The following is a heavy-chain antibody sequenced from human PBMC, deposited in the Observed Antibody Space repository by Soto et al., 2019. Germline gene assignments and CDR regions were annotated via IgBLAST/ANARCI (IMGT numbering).Heavy chain of an antibody. CDR3: ATGITMIVAIDK. CDR2: ISSSSFTL. V-gene: IGHV3-48*01. D-gene: IGHD3-22*01. CDR1: GFIFGSYT. Sequence: GGSLRLSCAASGFIFGSYTMNWVRQAPGKGLEWVSSISSSSFTLYYADSVKGRFSISRDNAKNSLYLQMNSLRAEDTAVYYCATGITMIVAIDKWGQGTLVTVSS. J-gene: IGHJ4*02.